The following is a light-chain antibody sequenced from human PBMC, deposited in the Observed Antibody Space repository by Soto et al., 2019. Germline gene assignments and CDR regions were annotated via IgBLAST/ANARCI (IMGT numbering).Light chain of an antibody. CDR1: QSVLYSSTNKTY. V-gene: IGKV4-1*01. CDR3: QQYYGKPLT. Sequence: DIVMTQSPDSLAVSLGERPTINCKSSQSVLYSSTNKTYLAWYQQKPGQPPKLLINWASTRESGVPYRFSGSGSGKDFTLSISSVKAEDVAVYACQQYYGKPLTFGGGTKLEIK. CDR2: WAS. J-gene: IGKJ4*01.